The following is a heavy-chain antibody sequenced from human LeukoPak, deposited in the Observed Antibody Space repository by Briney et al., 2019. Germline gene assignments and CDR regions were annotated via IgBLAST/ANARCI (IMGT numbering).Heavy chain of an antibody. CDR2: INPKSGGT. J-gene: IGHJ5*02. Sequence: EASVKVSCKASGYTFTSYAMNWVRQAPGQGLEWLGRINPKSGGTHYAQKFQGRVTMTRDMSINTAYMELSGLKSDDTAVYYCARDRGPYGSGERWCDPWGQGTLVTVSS. CDR1: GYTFTSYA. V-gene: IGHV1-2*06. CDR3: ARDRGPYGSGERWCDP. D-gene: IGHD3-10*01.